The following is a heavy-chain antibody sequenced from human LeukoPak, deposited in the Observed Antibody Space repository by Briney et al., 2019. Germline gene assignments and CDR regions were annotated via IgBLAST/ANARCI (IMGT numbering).Heavy chain of an antibody. V-gene: IGHV4-4*09. CDR3: ARHVICGGGNCYGAALDY. CDR1: GGSLSGLY. Sequence: SETLSLTCTVSGGSLSGLYWSWIRRPPGKGQEWIGYFHAVGPTNYSPALKSRVTITGDSSKNHFSLKLSSVTAADTAVYYCARHVICGGGNCYGAALDYWGQGTLVTVAS. J-gene: IGHJ4*02. CDR2: FHAVGPT. D-gene: IGHD2-15*01.